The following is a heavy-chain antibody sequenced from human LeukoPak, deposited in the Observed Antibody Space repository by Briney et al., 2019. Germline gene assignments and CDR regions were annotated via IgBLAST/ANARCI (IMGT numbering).Heavy chain of an antibody. V-gene: IGHV1-69*04. CDR2: IIPILGIA. CDR1: GGTFSSYA. CDR3: ARLGSSGYDYYFDY. Sequence: SVKVSCKASGGTFSSYAISWVRQAPGQGLEWMGRIIPILGIANYAQKSQGRVTITADKSTSTAYMELSSLRSEDTAVYYCARLGSSGYDYYFDYWGQGTLVTVSS. D-gene: IGHD3-22*01. J-gene: IGHJ4*02.